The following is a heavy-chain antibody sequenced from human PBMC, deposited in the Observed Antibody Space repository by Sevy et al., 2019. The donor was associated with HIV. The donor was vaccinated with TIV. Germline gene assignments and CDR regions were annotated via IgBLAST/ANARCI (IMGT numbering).Heavy chain of an antibody. Sequence: GGSLRLSCAASGFTFSSYWMSWVRQAPGKGLEWVANIKQDGSEKYYVDSVKGRLTISRDNAKNSLYLQMNSLRAEDTAVYYCARSPPSYSNSIYYYYGMDVWGQGTTVTVSS. CDR2: IKQDGSEK. CDR3: ARSPPSYSNSIYYYYGMDV. D-gene: IGHD4-4*01. J-gene: IGHJ6*02. CDR1: GFTFSSYW. V-gene: IGHV3-7*03.